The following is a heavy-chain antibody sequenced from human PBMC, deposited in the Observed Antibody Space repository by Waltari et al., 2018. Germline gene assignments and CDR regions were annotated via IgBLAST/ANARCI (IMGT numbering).Heavy chain of an antibody. Sequence: EVQLVESGGGLVQPRGSLRLSCAASGLIFSRYEMNWVRQAPGKGLAWISYISSSGSTTYYGDSVKGRFTISRDDAKNSLDLQMNSLRVEDTAVYYCARVGPGSGYGGIVNAFDIWGLGTMITVSS. D-gene: IGHD3-22*01. CDR1: GLIFSRYE. CDR3: ARVGPGSGYGGIVNAFDI. V-gene: IGHV3-48*03. J-gene: IGHJ3*02. CDR2: ISSSGSTT.